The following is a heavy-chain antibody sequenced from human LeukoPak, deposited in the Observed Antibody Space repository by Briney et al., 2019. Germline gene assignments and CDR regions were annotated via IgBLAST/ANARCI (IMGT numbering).Heavy chain of an antibody. V-gene: IGHV3-30*18. J-gene: IGHJ4*02. CDR2: ISYDGSNK. CDR3: AKDAYGYYDFWSGFYFDY. CDR1: GFTFSTYG. D-gene: IGHD3-3*01. Sequence: AGSLRLSCAASGFTFSTYGMHWVRQAPGKGLEWVAVISYDGSNKYYADSVKGRFTISRDNSKNTLYLQMNSLRAEDTAVYYCAKDAYGYYDFWSGFYFDYWGQGTLVTVSS.